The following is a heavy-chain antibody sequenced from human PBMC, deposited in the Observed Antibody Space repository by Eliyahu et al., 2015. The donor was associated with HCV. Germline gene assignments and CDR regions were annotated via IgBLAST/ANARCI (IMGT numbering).Heavy chain of an antibody. CDR1: NYSINSQXY. CDR3: ARDGVATPYDAFDI. Sequence: QVQLQESGPGLVTPSETLSLPCAVSNYSINSQXYWGWFRQPPGKGLEWIGSIYYESGNTYYNPSLQSRVTIATDTSRNHFSLRLQSVTVADTAVYYCARDGVATPYDAFDIWGQGTMVTVSA. CDR2: IYYESGNT. V-gene: IGHV4-38-2*02. D-gene: IGHD4-23*01. J-gene: IGHJ3*02.